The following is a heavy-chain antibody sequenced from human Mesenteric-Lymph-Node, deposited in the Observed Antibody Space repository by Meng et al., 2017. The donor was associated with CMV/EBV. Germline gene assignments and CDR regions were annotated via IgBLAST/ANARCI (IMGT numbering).Heavy chain of an antibody. CDR3: ARQRLSTAIPYGVDV. D-gene: IGHD2-2*02. J-gene: IGHJ6*02. CDR2: ISPGDSDT. Sequence: GGSLRLSCKCSGCIFTTYWIAWVRQMPGKGLEWMGIISPGDSDTRYSPSFQGQVTISADKSNSTAYLQWNSLTASDTAMYYCARQRLSTAIPYGVDVWGQGTTVTVSS. V-gene: IGHV5-51*01. CDR1: GCIFTTYW.